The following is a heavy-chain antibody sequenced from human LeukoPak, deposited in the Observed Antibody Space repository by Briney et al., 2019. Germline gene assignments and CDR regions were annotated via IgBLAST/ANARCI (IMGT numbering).Heavy chain of an antibody. D-gene: IGHD3-22*01. CDR1: GFTFSTYS. CDR3: ARDQYYYDSSGSYTPLYGMDV. CDR2: ISGRSTI. J-gene: IGHJ6*02. Sequence: GGSLRLSCAASGFTFSTYSMNWVRHAPGEGLEWVSYISGRSTIYYADSVKGRFTISRDNAQNSLYVQMNSLRAEDTDVYYCARDQYYYDSSGSYTPLYGMDVWGQGTTVTVSS. V-gene: IGHV3-48*04.